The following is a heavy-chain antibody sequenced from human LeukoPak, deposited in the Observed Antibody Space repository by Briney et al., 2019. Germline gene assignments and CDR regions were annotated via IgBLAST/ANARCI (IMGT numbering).Heavy chain of an antibody. CDR2: IKRDGSEK. CDR3: ARYCSGGSCTYYYYGMDV. J-gene: IGHJ6*04. CDR1: GFTFSSYW. V-gene: IGHV3-7*03. D-gene: IGHD2-15*01. Sequence: GGSLRLSCAASGFTFSSYWMSWVRQAPGKGLEWVANIKRDGSEKYYVDSVKGRFTISRDNAKNSLYLQMNSLRAEDTAVYYCARYCSGGSCTYYYYGMDVWGKGTTVTVSS.